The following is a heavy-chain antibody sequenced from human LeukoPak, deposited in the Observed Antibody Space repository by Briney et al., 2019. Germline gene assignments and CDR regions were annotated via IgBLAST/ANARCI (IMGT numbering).Heavy chain of an antibody. J-gene: IGHJ4*02. D-gene: IGHD1-26*01. Sequence: PGGSLRLSCAASGFTFNDYGLHWVRQAPGKGLEWVAVMSYDGDEKHYTESVKGRFTISRDSSKNTVLLEMNSLRFDDTAIYYCARGHYSGTFWRTGAFDYWGQGTLVTVSS. CDR3: ARGHYSGTFWRTGAFDY. V-gene: IGHV3-30*03. CDR1: GFTFNDYG. CDR2: MSYDGDEK.